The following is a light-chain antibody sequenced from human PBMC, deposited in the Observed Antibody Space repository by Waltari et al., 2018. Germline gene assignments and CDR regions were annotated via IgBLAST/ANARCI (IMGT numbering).Light chain of an antibody. V-gene: IGKV3-15*01. CDR3: QQYNNWPET. CDR2: GAS. CDR1: QSIGSN. J-gene: IGKJ1*01. Sequence: DIVMTQSPATLPVSPGERATLSCRASQSIGSNLARYQHKPGQAPRFLIYGASTRANGIPARFSGSGSGTEFTLTISSLQSADFAVYYCQQYNNWPETFGQGTKVEIK.